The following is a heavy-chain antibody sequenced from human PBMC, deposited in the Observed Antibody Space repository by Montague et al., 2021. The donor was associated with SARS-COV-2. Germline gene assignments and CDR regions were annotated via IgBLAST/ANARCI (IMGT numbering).Heavy chain of an antibody. D-gene: IGHD6-19*01. CDR3: ARGSGLMGSAFDI. CDR2: INHSGST. V-gene: IGHV4-59*01. CDR1: GGSISSYY. J-gene: IGHJ3*02. Sequence: SETLSLTCTVYGGSISSYYWSWIRQSPGKGLEWIGYINHSGSTNYNPSLKGRVTISVDTSKSQFSLKPSSVTAADTAVYYCARGSGLMGSAFDIWGQGTMVTVSS.